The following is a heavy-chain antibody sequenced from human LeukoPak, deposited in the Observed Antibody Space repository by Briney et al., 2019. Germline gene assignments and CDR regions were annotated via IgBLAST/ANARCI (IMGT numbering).Heavy chain of an antibody. Sequence: GGSLRLSCAAPGFTFSSYGMSWVRQAPGKGLAWVSTISGSGGSTYYADSVKGRFTISTDNSKNTLYLQMNSLRAEDTAVYYCAKGYDILTGEENYYMDVWGKGTTVTVSS. V-gene: IGHV3-23*01. J-gene: IGHJ6*03. D-gene: IGHD3-9*01. CDR1: GFTFSSYG. CDR2: ISGSGGST. CDR3: AKGYDILTGEENYYMDV.